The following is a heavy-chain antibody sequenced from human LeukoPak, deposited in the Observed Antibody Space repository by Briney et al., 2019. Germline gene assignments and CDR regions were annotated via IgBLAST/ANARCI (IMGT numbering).Heavy chain of an antibody. CDR2: IKKDGSEK. CDR3: ARDLSGIAGYTYGRGIDY. CDR1: GFTFSSYW. V-gene: IGHV3-7*01. D-gene: IGHD5-18*01. Sequence: GGSLRLSCAASGFTFSSYWMSWVRQAPGKGLEWVANIKKDGSEKYYVDAVKGRFTISRDNAKTSLYLQMNSLRAEDTAVYYCARDLSGIAGYTYGRGIDYWGQGTLVTVSS. J-gene: IGHJ4*02.